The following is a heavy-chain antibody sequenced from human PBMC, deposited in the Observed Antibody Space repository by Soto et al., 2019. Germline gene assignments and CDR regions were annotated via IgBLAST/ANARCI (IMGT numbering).Heavy chain of an antibody. D-gene: IGHD4-17*01. J-gene: IGHJ4*02. V-gene: IGHV4-30-4*01. CDR1: GGSISSGDYY. CDR2: IYYSGST. Sequence: QVQLQESGPGLVKPSQTLSLTCTVSGGSISSGDYYWSWIRQPPGKGLEWIGYIYYSGSTYYNPSLKSRVTISVDTSKNQFSLKLSSVTAADTAVYYCARGLHDYGDFPHFDYWGQGTLVTVSS. CDR3: ARGLHDYGDFPHFDY.